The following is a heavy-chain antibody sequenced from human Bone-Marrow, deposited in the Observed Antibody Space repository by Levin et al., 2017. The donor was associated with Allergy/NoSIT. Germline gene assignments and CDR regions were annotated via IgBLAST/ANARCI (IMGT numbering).Heavy chain of an antibody. V-gene: IGHV3-33*01. CDR2: IWYDGSNK. CDR1: GFTFSSYG. CDR3: ARRGEIGGGDCPDY. Sequence: PGGSLRLSCAASGFTFSSYGMHWVRQAPGKGLEWVAVIWYDGSNKYYADSVKGRFTISRDNSKNTLYLQMNSLRAEDTAVYYCARRGEIGGGDCPDYWGQGTLVTVSS. J-gene: IGHJ4*02. D-gene: IGHD2-21*02.